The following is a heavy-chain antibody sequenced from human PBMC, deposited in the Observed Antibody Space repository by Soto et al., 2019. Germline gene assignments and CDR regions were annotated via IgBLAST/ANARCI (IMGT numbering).Heavy chain of an antibody. CDR2: INPSGGST. D-gene: IGHD2-2*01. J-gene: IGHJ6*03. CDR1: GYTFTSYY. V-gene: IGHV1-46*03. CDR3: ARDHDPAPVLYYMDV. Sequence: ASVKVSCKASGYTFTSYYMHWVRQAPGQGLEWMGIINPSGGSTSYAQKFQGRVTMTRDTSTSTVYMELSSLRSEDTAVYYCARDHDPAPVLYYMDVWGKGTTVTVSS.